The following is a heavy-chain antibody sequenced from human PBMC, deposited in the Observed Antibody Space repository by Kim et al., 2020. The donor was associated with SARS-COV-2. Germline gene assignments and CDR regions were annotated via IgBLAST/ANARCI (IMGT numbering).Heavy chain of an antibody. CDR3: AREVDAFDI. CDR2: IKQDGSEK. J-gene: IGHJ3*02. V-gene: IGHV3-7*03. CDR1: GFTFSSYW. Sequence: GGSLRLSCGVSGFTFSSYWMSWVRQAPRKGLEWVANIKQDGSEKNYVDSVKGRFTISRDNVRKSMYLQMNSLRGDDTAIYYCAREVDAFDIWGQGTKVTVSS.